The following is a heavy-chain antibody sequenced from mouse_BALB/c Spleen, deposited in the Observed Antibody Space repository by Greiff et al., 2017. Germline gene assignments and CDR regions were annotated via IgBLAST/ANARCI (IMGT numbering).Heavy chain of an antibody. CDR2: ISDGGSYT. J-gene: IGHJ4*01. D-gene: IGHD2-4*01. CDR1: GFTFSDYY. Sequence: EVQVVESGGGLVKPGGSLKLSCAASGFTFSDYYMYWVRQTPEKRLEWVATISDGGSYTYYPDSVKGRFTISRDNAKNNLYLQMSSLKSEDTAMYYCARGGIRYYYAMDYWGQGTSVTVSS. CDR3: ARGGIRYYYAMDY. V-gene: IGHV5-4*02.